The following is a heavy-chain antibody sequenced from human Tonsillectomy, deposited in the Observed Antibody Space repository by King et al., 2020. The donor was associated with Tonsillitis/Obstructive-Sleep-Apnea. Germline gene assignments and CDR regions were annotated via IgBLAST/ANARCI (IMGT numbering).Heavy chain of an antibody. CDR1: GGTFSSYA. J-gene: IGHJ4*02. V-gene: IGHV1-69*01. D-gene: IGHD3-3*01. CDR3: AREPRNYDFWSGYPSGDY. CDR2: IIPIFGTA. Sequence: QLVQSGAEVKKPGSSVKVSCKASGGTFSSYAISWVRQAPGQGLEWMGGIIPIFGTANYAQKFQGRVTITADESTSTAYMELSSLRSEDTAVYYCAREPRNYDFWSGYPSGDYWGQGTLVTVSS.